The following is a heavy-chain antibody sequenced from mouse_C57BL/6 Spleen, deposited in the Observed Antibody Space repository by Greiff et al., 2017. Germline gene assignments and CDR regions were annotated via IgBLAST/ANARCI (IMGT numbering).Heavy chain of an antibody. CDR3: ARSYDYDVYYAMDY. D-gene: IGHD2-4*01. CDR1: GYSFTGYF. J-gene: IGHJ4*01. CDR2: INPYNGDT. V-gene: IGHV1-20*01. Sequence: EVKLMESGPELVKPGDSVKISCKASGYSFTGYFMNWVMQSHGKSLEWIGRINPYNGDTFYNQKFKGKATLTVDKSSSTAHMELRSLTSEDSAVYYCARSYDYDVYYAMDYWGQGTSVTVSS.